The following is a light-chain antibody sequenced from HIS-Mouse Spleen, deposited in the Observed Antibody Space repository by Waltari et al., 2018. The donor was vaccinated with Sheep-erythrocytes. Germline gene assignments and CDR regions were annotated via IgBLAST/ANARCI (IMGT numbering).Light chain of an antibody. CDR2: DVS. Sequence: QSALTQPRSVSGSPGQSVPLSCPGTSSDVGRYTYVSWYQQHPGKAPKLMIYDVSKRPSGVPDRFSGSKSGNTASLTISGLQAEDEADYYCCSYAGSYTLVFGGGTKLTVL. CDR3: CSYAGSYTLV. CDR1: SSDVGRYTY. J-gene: IGLJ2*01. V-gene: IGLV2-11*01.